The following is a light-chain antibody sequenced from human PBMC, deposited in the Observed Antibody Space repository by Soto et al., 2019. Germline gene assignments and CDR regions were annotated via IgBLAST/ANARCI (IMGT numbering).Light chain of an antibody. V-gene: IGKV3-15*01. Sequence: DIVLTQSPATLSLSPWERATLSCRASQNIYSNVAWYQQRPGQAPRLLIYRASTRATGIPARVSGSVAGTEFTLSISSLQSEDFTVYSCRQYHNLWAVGQGTKVDI. CDR3: RQYHNLWA. CDR2: RAS. J-gene: IGKJ1*01. CDR1: QNIYSN.